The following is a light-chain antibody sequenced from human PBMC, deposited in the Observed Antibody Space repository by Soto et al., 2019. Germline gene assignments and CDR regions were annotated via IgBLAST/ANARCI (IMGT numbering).Light chain of an antibody. V-gene: IGKV1-33*01. J-gene: IGKJ3*01. CDR1: QEISNA. CDR3: QQYYSLPV. CDR2: DTS. Sequence: DIQMTQSPSSLSASVGDRLTITCQARQEISNALSWYQEKPGKAPKLLIYDTSNLQAEVPPRFSGSRSGTDFTFTINNLQPEEIATYYCQQYYSLPVFGPGTRVQI.